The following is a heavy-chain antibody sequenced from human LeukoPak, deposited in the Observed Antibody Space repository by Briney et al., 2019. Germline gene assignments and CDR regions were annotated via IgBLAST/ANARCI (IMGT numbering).Heavy chain of an antibody. CDR2: IYHSGST. Sequence: SETLSLTCAVSGGSISSGGYSWSWIRQPPGKGLEWSGYIYHSGSTYYNPSLKSRVTISVDRSKNQFSLKLSSVTAADSAVYYCARDNSGIAASGLDYWGQGTLVTVSS. J-gene: IGHJ4*02. V-gene: IGHV4-30-2*01. CDR3: ARDNSGIAASGLDY. CDR1: GGSISSGGYS. D-gene: IGHD6-13*01.